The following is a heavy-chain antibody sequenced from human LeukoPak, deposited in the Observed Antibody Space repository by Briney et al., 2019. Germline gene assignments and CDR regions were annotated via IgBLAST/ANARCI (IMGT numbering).Heavy chain of an antibody. J-gene: IGHJ3*02. D-gene: IGHD2-15*01. Sequence: AASVKVSCKASGYTFTCYGISWVRQAPGQGLEWMGWISAYNGNTNYAQKLQGRVTMTTDTSTSTAYMELRSLRSDDTAVYYCARGWGNCSGGSCYAFDIWGQGTMVTVSS. CDR2: ISAYNGNT. V-gene: IGHV1-18*01. CDR1: GYTFTCYG. CDR3: ARGWGNCSGGSCYAFDI.